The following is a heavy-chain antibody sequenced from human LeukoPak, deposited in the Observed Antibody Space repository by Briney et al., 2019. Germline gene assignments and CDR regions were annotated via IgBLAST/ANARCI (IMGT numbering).Heavy chain of an antibody. D-gene: IGHD6-13*01. J-gene: IGHJ4*02. CDR2: IYYSGST. Sequence: ETLSLTCTVSGGSISSSSYYWGWIRQPPGKGLEWIGSIYYSGSTYYNPSLKSRVTISVDTSKNQFSLKLSSVTAADTAVYYCARGTPPDPIAAAAGYFDYWGQGTLVTVSS. CDR3: ARGTPPDPIAAAAGYFDY. CDR1: GGSISSSSYY. V-gene: IGHV4-39*07.